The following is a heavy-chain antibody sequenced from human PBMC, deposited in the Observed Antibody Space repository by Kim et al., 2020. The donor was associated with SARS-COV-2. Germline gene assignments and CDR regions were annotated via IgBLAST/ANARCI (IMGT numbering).Heavy chain of an antibody. Sequence: SETLSLTCTVSGGSISSYYWSWIRQPPGKGLEWIGYIYYSGSTNYNPSLKSRVTISVDTSKNQFSLKLSSVTAADTAVYYCARGSGWAAGIYWYFDLWGRGTLVTVSS. CDR1: GGSISSYY. J-gene: IGHJ2*01. D-gene: IGHD6-13*01. CDR3: ARGSGWAAGIYWYFDL. V-gene: IGHV4-59*01. CDR2: IYYSGST.